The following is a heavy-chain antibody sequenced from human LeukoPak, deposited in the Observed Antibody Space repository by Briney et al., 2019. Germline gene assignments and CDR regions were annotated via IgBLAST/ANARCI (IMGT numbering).Heavy chain of an antibody. CDR2: ISGSGGST. Sequence: PGGSLRLSCAASGFTFSSYAMSWVRQAPGKGLEWVSAISGSGGSTYYADSVKGRFTISRDNSKNTLYLQMNSLRAEDTAVYYCARFAEQVPRKPVLDYYYYYYYMDVWGKGTTVTVSS. J-gene: IGHJ6*03. V-gene: IGHV3-23*01. CDR1: GFTFSSYA. D-gene: IGHD3/OR15-3a*01. CDR3: ARFAEQVPRKPVLDYYYYYYYMDV.